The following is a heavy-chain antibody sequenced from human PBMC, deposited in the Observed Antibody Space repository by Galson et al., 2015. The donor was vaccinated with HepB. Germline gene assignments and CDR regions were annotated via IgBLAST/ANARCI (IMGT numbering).Heavy chain of an antibody. D-gene: IGHD6-13*01. V-gene: IGHV3-48*02. CDR3: ARGGEYSSSWWYYFDY. J-gene: IGHJ4*02. CDR2: ISSSSSTI. CDR1: GFTFSSYA. Sequence: SLRLSCAASGFTFSSYAMSWVRQAPGKGLEWVSYISSSSSTIYYADSVKGRFTISRDNAKNSLYLQMNSLRDEDTAVYYCARGGEYSSSWWYYFDYWGQGTLVTVSS.